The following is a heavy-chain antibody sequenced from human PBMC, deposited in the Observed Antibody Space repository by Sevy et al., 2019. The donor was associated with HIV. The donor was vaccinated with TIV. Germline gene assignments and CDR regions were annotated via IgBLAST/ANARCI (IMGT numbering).Heavy chain of an antibody. J-gene: IGHJ6*02. CDR1: GFTFSTYN. CDR3: ARDLVLPATTDYYYYGMDV. Sequence: GESLRLSCAASGFTFSTYNMNWVRQAPGKGLEWVSSISSSSTYIYYADSVKGRFTISRDNAKNSLYLQMNSLRAEDTAVYYCARDLVLPATTDYYYYGMDVWGQGTTVTVSS. D-gene: IGHD2-15*01. CDR2: ISSSSTYI. V-gene: IGHV3-21*01.